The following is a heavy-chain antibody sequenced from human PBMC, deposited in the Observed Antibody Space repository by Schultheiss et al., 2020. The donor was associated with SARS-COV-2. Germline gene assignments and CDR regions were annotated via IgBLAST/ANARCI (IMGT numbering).Heavy chain of an antibody. V-gene: IGHV3-11*04. CDR1: GFTFSDYY. J-gene: IGHJ6*02. CDR2: ISSSGSTI. Sequence: GESLKISCAASGFTFSDYYMSWIRQAPGKGLEWVSYISSSGSTIYYADSVKGRFTISRDNAKNSLYLQMNSLRAEDTAVYYCASRYSSSWPYYYYYGMDVWGQGTTVTVSS. CDR3: ASRYSSSWPYYYYYGMDV. D-gene: IGHD6-13*01.